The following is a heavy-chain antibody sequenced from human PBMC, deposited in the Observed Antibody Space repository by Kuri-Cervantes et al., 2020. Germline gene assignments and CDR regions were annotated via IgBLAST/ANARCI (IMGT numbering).Heavy chain of an antibody. CDR1: GASVSSGNYY. V-gene: IGHV4-61*01. J-gene: IGHJ3*02. Sequence: SETLSLTCTVSGASVSSGNYYWSWIRQPPGKGLEWIGNIYYSERTNYNPSLQSRVTISVDTSKNQFSLKLSSVTAADTAVYFCARLIDSDDYSLRFDAFDMWGQGAMVTVSS. CDR2: IYYSERT. CDR3: ARLIDSDDYSLRFDAFDM. D-gene: IGHD3-16*01.